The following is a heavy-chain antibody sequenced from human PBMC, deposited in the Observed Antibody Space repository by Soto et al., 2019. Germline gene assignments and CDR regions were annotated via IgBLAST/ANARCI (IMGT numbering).Heavy chain of an antibody. J-gene: IGHJ4*02. V-gene: IGHV3-23*01. CDR1: GFTFSSYA. CDR2: MSGSGLST. Sequence: EVQLLESGGALVQPGGSLRISCETSGFTFSSYARNWVRQAQGKGLGLVSAMSGSGLSTSYATSVKGRFTISRDNSKNSLYLHRNSLRAEDTAVYYCARNGSGGLLDYWGQGTLVTVSS. CDR3: ARNGSGGLLDY. D-gene: IGHD2-15*01.